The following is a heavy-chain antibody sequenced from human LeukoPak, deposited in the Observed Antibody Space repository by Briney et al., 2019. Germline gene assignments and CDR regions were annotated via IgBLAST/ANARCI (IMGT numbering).Heavy chain of an antibody. CDR2: IVVGSGNT. CDR1: GFTFTSSA. V-gene: IGHV1-58*01. CDR3: AVYCSSTSCPPNWFDP. Sequence: SVKVSCKASGFTFTSSAVQWVRQARGQRLEWIGWIVVGSGNTNYAQKFQERVTITRDMSTSTAYMELSSVRSEDTAVYYCAVYCSSTSCPPNWFDPWGQGTLVTVSS. D-gene: IGHD2-2*01. J-gene: IGHJ5*02.